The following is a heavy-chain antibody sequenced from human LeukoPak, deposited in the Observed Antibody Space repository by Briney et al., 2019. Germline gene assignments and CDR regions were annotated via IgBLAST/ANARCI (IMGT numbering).Heavy chain of an antibody. CDR3: ARGVFGYDFWSGYLNWFDP. CDR2: IYYSGST. D-gene: IGHD3-3*01. CDR1: GGSISSYY. Sequence: SETLSLTCTVSGGSISSYYWSWIRQPPGKGLEWIGYIYYSGSTNYNPSLKSRVTISVDTSKNQFSLKLSSVTAADTAVYYCARGVFGYDFWSGYLNWFDPWGQGTLVTVSS. V-gene: IGHV4-59*08. J-gene: IGHJ5*02.